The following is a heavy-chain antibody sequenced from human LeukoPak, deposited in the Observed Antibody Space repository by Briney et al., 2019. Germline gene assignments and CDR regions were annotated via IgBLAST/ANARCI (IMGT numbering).Heavy chain of an antibody. CDR3: ARARVIMGAFDI. CDR1: GGSSSSSSYY. V-gene: IGHV4-39*01. CDR2: IYYSGST. D-gene: IGHD4-17*01. J-gene: IGHJ3*02. Sequence: SETLSLTCTVSGGSSSSSSYYWEWIRQPPGKGLEWIGSIYYSGSTYYNPSLKSRVTISVDTSKNQFSLKLSSVTAADTAVYYCARARVIMGAFDIWGQGTMVTVSS.